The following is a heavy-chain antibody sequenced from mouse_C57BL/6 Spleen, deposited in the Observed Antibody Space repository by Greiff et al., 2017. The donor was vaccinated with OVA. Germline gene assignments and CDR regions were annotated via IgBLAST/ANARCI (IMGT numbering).Heavy chain of an antibody. CDR3: ARSIYYGNYVDY. CDR2: IYPGSGST. Sequence: QVQLQQPGAELVKPGASVKMSCKASGYTFTSYWITWVKQRPGQGLEWIGDIYPGSGSTNYNEKFKSKATLTVDTSSSTAYMQLSSLTSEDSAVDYCARSIYYGNYVDYWGQGTTLTVSS. D-gene: IGHD2-1*01. J-gene: IGHJ2*01. V-gene: IGHV1-55*01. CDR1: GYTFTSYW.